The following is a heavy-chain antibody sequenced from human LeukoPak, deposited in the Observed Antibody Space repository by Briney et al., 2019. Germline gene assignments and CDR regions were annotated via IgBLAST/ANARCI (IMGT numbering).Heavy chain of an antibody. CDR3: ARGLGGYSGYDPPGY. J-gene: IGHJ4*02. CDR1: GGTFSSYA. Sequence: GASVKVSCXASGGTFSSYAISWVRQAPGQGLEWMGRIIPIFGTANYAQKFQGRVTITTDESTSTAYMELSSLRSEDTAVYYCARGLGGYSGYDPPGYWGQRTLVTVSS. V-gene: IGHV1-69*05. CDR2: IIPIFGTA. D-gene: IGHD5-12*01.